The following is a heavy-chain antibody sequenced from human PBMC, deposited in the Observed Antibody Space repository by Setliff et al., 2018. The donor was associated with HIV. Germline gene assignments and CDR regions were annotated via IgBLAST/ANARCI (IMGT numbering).Heavy chain of an antibody. V-gene: IGHV3-33*06. J-gene: IGHJ4*02. CDR1: GFTFSSAW. D-gene: IGHD3-3*01. Sequence: GGSLRLSCAASGFTFSSAWMGWVRQAPGKGLGWVALIWYDASKKEYSDSVKGRFNILRDDSKKTAYLQMNSLRDEDAAVYYCVKDVLKFWSGSGALDFWGPGTLVTVSS. CDR3: VKDVLKFWSGSGALDF. CDR2: IWYDASKK.